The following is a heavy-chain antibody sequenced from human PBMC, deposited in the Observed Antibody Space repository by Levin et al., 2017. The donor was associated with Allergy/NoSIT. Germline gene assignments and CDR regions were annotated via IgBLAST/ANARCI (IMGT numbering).Heavy chain of an antibody. CDR1: GYTFTSYY. Sequence: ASVKVSCKASGYTFTSYYMHWVRQAPGQGLEWMGIINPSGGSTSYAQKFQGRVTMTRDTSTSTVYMELSSLRSEDTAVYYCARENGRRSSWPTFDYWGQGTLVTVSS. V-gene: IGHV1-46*01. J-gene: IGHJ4*02. CDR3: ARENGRRSSWPTFDY. D-gene: IGHD6-13*01. CDR2: INPSGGST.